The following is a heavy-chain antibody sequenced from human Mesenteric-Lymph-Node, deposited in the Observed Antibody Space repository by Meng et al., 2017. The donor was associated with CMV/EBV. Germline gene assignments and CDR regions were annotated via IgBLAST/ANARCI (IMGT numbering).Heavy chain of an antibody. D-gene: IGHD6-13*01. Sequence: CAASGFTFSSSWLLWVRQAPGKGLEWVANIKQDGSEKYYVDSVKGRFTISRDNAKNSLYLQMNSLRAEDTAVYYCAAGSSWSLFDYWGQGTLVTVSS. CDR1: GFTFSSSW. J-gene: IGHJ4*02. CDR2: IKQDGSEK. V-gene: IGHV3-7*01. CDR3: AAGSSWSLFDY.